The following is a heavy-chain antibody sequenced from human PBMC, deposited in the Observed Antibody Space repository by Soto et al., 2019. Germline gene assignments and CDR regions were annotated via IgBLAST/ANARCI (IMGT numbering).Heavy chain of an antibody. CDR2: IYYSGST. D-gene: IGHD5-18*01. Sequence: QVQLQESGPGLVKPSETLSLTCTVSGGSISSYYWSWIRQPPGKGLEWIGYIYYSGSTNYNPSLKSRVTISVDTSKNQFSLKLSSVTAADTAVYYCARTLYSCGGWFDYWGQGTLVTVSS. CDR3: ARTLYSCGGWFDY. V-gene: IGHV4-59*01. CDR1: GGSISSYY. J-gene: IGHJ4*02.